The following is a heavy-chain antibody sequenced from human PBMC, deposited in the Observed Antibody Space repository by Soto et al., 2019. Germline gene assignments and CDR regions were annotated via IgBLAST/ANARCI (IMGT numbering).Heavy chain of an antibody. CDR2: INPSGGRT. D-gene: IGHD6-19*01. Sequence: ASEKVSCKASGYNFTSYYMHCVRQTPGQGLEWMGIINPSGGRTSYAQKFQGRVTMTRDTSTSTAYMELSSLRSEDTAVYYCAVAVAGTVYLNFVHWGQGTLVTVSS. CDR3: AVAVAGTVYLNFVH. CDR1: GYNFTSYY. V-gene: IGHV1-46*01. J-gene: IGHJ4*02.